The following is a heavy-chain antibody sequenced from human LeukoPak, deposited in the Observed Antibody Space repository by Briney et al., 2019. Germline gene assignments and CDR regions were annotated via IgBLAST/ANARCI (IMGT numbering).Heavy chain of an antibody. V-gene: IGHV4-30-4*01. CDR1: GGSISSGDYY. D-gene: IGHD2-2*01. J-gene: IGHJ4*02. CDR3: ARDPLVLAALNDY. Sequence: SETLSLTCTVSGGSISSGDYYWSWIRQPPGKGLEWIGYIYYSGSTYYNPSLKSRVTISVDTSKNQFSLKLSSVTAADTAVYYCARDPLVLAALNDYWGQGTLVTVSS. CDR2: IYYSGST.